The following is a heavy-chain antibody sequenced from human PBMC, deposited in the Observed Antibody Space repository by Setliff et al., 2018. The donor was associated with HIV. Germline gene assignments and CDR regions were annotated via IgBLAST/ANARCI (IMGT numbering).Heavy chain of an antibody. V-gene: IGHV4-38-2*02. Sequence: SETLSLTCTVSGYSISSGYYWGWIRQPPGKGLEWIGSIYHSGSTYYNPSLKSRVTISVDTSKNQFSLKLSSVTAADTAVYYCARDDSSGWHFYYYYGMDVRGQGTTVTVSS. CDR2: IYHSGST. J-gene: IGHJ6*02. D-gene: IGHD6-19*01. CDR3: ARDDSSGWHFYYYYGMDV. CDR1: GYSISSGYY.